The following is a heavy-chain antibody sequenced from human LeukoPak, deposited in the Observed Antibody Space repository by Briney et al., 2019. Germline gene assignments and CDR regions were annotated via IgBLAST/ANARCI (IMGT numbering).Heavy chain of an antibody. J-gene: IGHJ4*02. CDR3: AREHKSYGDYPYYIDS. CDR2: INKNGGT. D-gene: IGHD4-17*01. Sequence: SQTLSLTCTVSSDSISSGDYYWSWIRQPAGKGLEFIGYINKNGGTYYNPPLKSRVSISIDTSKNQFSLKLTSVTAADTAVYFCAREHKSYGDYPYYIDSWGQGTLVTVSS. CDR1: SDSISSGDYY. V-gene: IGHV4-30-4*01.